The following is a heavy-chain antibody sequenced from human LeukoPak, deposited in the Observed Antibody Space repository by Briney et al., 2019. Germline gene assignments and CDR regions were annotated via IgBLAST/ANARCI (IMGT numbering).Heavy chain of an antibody. V-gene: IGHV3-23*01. CDR3: AKEEVPNDY. Sequence: GGSLRLSCAVSGFSLSINSMCWVRQAPGKGLEWVSGISRDGDRTYYVDSVEGRFTISRDTSKNTLYLQMDTLRVEDTATYYCAKEEVPNDYWGQGTLVTVSS. CDR2: ISRDGDRT. D-gene: IGHD2-2*01. J-gene: IGHJ4*02. CDR1: GFSLSINS.